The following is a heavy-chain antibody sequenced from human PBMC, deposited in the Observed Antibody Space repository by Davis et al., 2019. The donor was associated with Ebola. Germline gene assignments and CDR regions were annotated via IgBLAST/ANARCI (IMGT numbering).Heavy chain of an antibody. J-gene: IGHJ4*02. CDR3: VTFRRGYFDY. V-gene: IGHV1-18*01. Sequence: ASVKVSCKASGYTFTSYDINWVRQAPGQGLEWMGWISAYNGNTNYAQKLQGRVTMTTDTSTSTAYMELRSLRSEDTAVYYCVTFRRGYFDYWGQGTLVTVSS. D-gene: IGHD2-21*01. CDR2: ISAYNGNT. CDR1: GYTFTSYD.